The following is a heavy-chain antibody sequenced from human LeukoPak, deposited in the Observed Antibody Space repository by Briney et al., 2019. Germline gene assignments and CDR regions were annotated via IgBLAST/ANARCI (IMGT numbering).Heavy chain of an antibody. D-gene: IGHD3-10*01. V-gene: IGHV4-34*01. CDR3: ARHLLYYYGSGNPRKWFDP. J-gene: IGHJ5*02. CDR1: GGSFIGFH. Sequence: SETLSLTCAVYGGSFIGFHWNWIRQPPGKGLEWIGEINPSGSTNYNPSLKSRVTISVDTSKNQFSLKLSSVTAADTAVYYCARHLLYYYGSGNPRKWFDPWGQGTLVTVSS. CDR2: INPSGST.